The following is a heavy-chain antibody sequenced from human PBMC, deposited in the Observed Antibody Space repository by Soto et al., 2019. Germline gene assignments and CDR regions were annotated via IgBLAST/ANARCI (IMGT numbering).Heavy chain of an antibody. J-gene: IGHJ6*02. Sequence: ASVKVSCKASGYTFTSYGISWVRQAPGQGLEWMGWISAYNGNTNYAQKLQGRVTMTTDTSTSTAYMELRSLRSDDTAVYYCASFSSGGSLHGMDVWGQGTTVTVSS. CDR2: ISAYNGNT. D-gene: IGHD2-15*01. CDR3: ASFSSGGSLHGMDV. V-gene: IGHV1-18*04. CDR1: GYTFTSYG.